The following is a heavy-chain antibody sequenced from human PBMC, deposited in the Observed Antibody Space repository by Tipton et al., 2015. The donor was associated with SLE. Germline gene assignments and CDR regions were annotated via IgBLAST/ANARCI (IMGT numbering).Heavy chain of an antibody. J-gene: IGHJ6*03. Sequence: LRLSCTVSGDSISSGGYYWSWIRQHPGKGLEWIGYIGYGGSTYYNPSLKSRVTISMDTSKNQFSLKLSSVTAADTAVYYCARARRQPRGYYYYYMDVWGKGTTVTVSS. CDR3: ARARRQPRGYYYYYMDV. CDR1: GDSISSGGYY. CDR2: IGYGGST. V-gene: IGHV4-31*02.